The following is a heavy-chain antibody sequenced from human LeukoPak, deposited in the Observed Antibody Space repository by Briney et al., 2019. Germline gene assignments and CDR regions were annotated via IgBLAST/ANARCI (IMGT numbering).Heavy chain of an antibody. J-gene: IGHJ3*02. Sequence: GGSLRLSCAASGFTFSSYSMNWVRQAPGKGLEWVSSISSSSSYIYYAGSVKGRFTISRDNAKNSLYLQMNSLRAEDTAVYYCARDGDYYDSSGYYYGAFDIWGQGTMVTVSS. D-gene: IGHD3-22*01. CDR2: ISSSSSYI. V-gene: IGHV3-21*01. CDR3: ARDGDYYDSSGYYYGAFDI. CDR1: GFTFSSYS.